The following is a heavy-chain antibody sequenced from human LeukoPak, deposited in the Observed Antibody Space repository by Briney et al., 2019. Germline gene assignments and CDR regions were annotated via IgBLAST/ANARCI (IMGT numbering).Heavy chain of an antibody. J-gene: IGHJ3*02. D-gene: IGHD2-2*03. CDR1: GGSISSSSYY. CDR2: FYYSGST. Sequence: SETLSLTCTVSGGSISSSSYYWGWIRQPPGKGLEWIGSFYYSGSTYYNPSLKSRVTISVDTSKNQFSLKLSSVTAADTAVYYCARLDSTTAAFDIWGQGTMVTVSS. V-gene: IGHV4-39*01. CDR3: ARLDSTTAAFDI.